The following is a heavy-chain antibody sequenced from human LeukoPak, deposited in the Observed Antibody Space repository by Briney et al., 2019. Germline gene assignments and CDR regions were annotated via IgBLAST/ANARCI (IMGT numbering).Heavy chain of an antibody. D-gene: IGHD2-15*01. CDR1: GFTVSSNY. CDR2: IYSGGST. Sequence: PGGSLSFSCAASGFTVSSNYMSWVRQAPGKGLEWVSVIYSGGSTYYADSVKGRFTISRDNSKNTLYLQMNSLRAEDTAVYYCARDGCSGGSCYTPREYYYYGMDVWGKGTTVTVSS. CDR3: ARDGCSGGSCYTPREYYYYGMDV. V-gene: IGHV3-53*01. J-gene: IGHJ6*04.